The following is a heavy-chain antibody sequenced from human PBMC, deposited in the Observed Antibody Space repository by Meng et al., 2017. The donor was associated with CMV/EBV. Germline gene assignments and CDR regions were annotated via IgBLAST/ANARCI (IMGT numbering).Heavy chain of an antibody. V-gene: IGHV3-21*01. CDR1: GFTFSSYS. CDR2: ISSSSSYI. D-gene: IGHD3-9*01. J-gene: IGHJ3*02. CDR3: ATLVILDAFDI. Sequence: GESLKISCAASGFTFSSYSMNWVRQAPGKGLEWVSSISSSSSYIYYADSVKGRFTISRDNAKNSLYLQMNSLRAEDTAVYYCATLVILDAFDIWGQGTMVTVSS.